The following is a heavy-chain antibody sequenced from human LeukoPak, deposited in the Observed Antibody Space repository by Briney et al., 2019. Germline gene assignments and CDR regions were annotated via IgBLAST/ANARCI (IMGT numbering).Heavy chain of an antibody. D-gene: IGHD3-22*01. CDR1: GFTVSSNY. V-gene: IGHV3-53*01. CDR2: IYSGGST. CDR3: ARSYDSSGLYDY. J-gene: IGHJ4*02. Sequence: GVSLRLSCAASGFTVSSNYMSWVRQAPGKGLEWVSVIYSGGSTYYADSVKGRFTISRDNSKNTLYLQMNSLRAEDTAVYYCARSYDSSGLYDYWGQGTLVTVSS.